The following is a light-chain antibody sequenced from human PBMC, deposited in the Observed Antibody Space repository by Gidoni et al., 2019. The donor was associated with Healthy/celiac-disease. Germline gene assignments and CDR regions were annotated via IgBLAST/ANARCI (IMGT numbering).Light chain of an antibody. CDR2: LGS. J-gene: IGKJ1*01. CDR1: QSLLHSNGYNY. Sequence: DRGMTQSPLSLPVTPGEPASISCRSSQSLLHSNGYNYLDWYLQKPGQSPQLLIYLGSNRASGVPDRFSGSGSGTDFTLKISRVEAEDVGVYYCMQALQTPWTFGQGTKVEIK. V-gene: IGKV2-28*01. CDR3: MQALQTPWT.